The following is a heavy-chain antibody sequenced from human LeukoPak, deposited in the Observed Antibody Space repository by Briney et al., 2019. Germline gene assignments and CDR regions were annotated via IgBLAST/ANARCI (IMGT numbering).Heavy chain of an antibody. J-gene: IGHJ3*02. CDR1: GYTFTGYY. V-gene: IGHV1-2*02. CDR2: INPSSGGT. Sequence: ASVKVSCKASGYTFTGYYMHWVRQAPGQGLEWMGWINPSSGGTNYTQKFQGRVTMTRDTSISTAYMELSRLRSDDTAVYYCARAFEVLRYFDWLLYRGAFDIWGQGTMVTVSS. D-gene: IGHD3-9*01. CDR3: ARAFEVLRYFDWLLYRGAFDI.